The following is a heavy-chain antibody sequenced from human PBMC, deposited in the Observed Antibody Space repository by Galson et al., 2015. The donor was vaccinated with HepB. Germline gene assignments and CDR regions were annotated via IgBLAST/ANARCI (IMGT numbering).Heavy chain of an antibody. CDR1: GFTFSSYA. CDR2: ISYGGTT. Sequence: SLRLSCAASGFTFSSYAMHWVRQAPGKGLEWVAVISYGGTTEYAASVKGRFTISRDDSKSIAYLQMNSLKTEDTAVYYCTRLAVAGTFFYYYYYMDVWGKGTTVTVSS. D-gene: IGHD6-19*01. V-gene: IGHV3-49*04. CDR3: TRLAVAGTFFYYYYYMDV. J-gene: IGHJ6*03.